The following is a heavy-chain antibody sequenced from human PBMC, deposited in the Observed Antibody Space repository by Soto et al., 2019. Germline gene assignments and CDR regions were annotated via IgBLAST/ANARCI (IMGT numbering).Heavy chain of an antibody. J-gene: IGHJ4*02. CDR1: GFTFSAFA. V-gene: IGHV3-30*18. D-gene: IGHD3-10*01. Sequence: PEGSLRLSCTVSGFTFSAFAMYWVRQAPGKGLEWVALISYDGRNEDYAESVRGRFTISRDNSKNTLYLDMNSLSAEDSAVYFCAKGVVREPAYFDYWGQGTLVTVSS. CDR3: AKGVVREPAYFDY. CDR2: ISYDGRNE.